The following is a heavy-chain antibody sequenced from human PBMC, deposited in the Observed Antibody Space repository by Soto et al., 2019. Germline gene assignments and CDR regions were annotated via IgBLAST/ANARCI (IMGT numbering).Heavy chain of an antibody. CDR2: IYWNDDK. CDR3: AYRMVYYYGSGSYYNNDAFDI. Sequence: SGPTLVNPTQTLTLTCTFSGFSLSTSGVGVGWIRQPPGKALEWLALIYWNDDKRYSPSLKSRLTITKDTSKNQVVLTMTNMDPVDTATYYCAYRMVYYYGSGSYYNNDAFDIWGQGTMVTVSS. J-gene: IGHJ3*02. CDR1: GFSLSTSGVG. V-gene: IGHV2-5*01. D-gene: IGHD3-10*01.